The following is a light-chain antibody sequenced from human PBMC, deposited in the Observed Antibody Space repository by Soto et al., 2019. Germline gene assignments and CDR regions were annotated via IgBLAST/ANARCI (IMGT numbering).Light chain of an antibody. CDR3: LQDYNYLWT. J-gene: IGKJ1*01. CDR1: QGIRND. CDR2: AAS. V-gene: IGKV1-6*01. Sequence: AIQMTQSPSSLSASVGDRVTITCRASQGIRNDLGWFQQKPGKAPKLLIYAASSLQSGVPSRFSGSGSGTDFTLTISSLQPEDFATYYCLQDYNYLWTFGQGTKVEIK.